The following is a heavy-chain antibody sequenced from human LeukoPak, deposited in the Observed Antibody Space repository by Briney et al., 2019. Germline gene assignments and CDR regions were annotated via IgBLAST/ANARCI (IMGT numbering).Heavy chain of an antibody. J-gene: IGHJ4*02. V-gene: IGHV1-8*01. CDR2: MNPNSGNT. D-gene: IGHD3-10*02. Sequence: ASVKVSCKASGYTFTSYDINWVRQATGQGLEWMGWMNPNSGNTGYAQKFQGGVTMTRNTSISTAYMELSSLRSEDTAVYYCARGLFGELSPCYWGQGTLVTVSS. CDR3: ARGLFGELSPCY. CDR1: GYTFTSYD.